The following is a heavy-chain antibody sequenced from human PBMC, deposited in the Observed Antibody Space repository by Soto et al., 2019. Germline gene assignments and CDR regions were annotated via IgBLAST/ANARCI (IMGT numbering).Heavy chain of an antibody. V-gene: IGHV4-31*11. Sequence: RLCRTCAGSGDSISSNGYYGSWIRQHPGKGLEWIGYIYYSGSTYYNPSLKSRVTISLDTSKKQFSLKLSSVTAADTAVYYCESDNRWSNQFYGMDVWGQGTKVTVYS. CDR2: IYYSGST. CDR1: GDSISSNGYY. J-gene: IGHJ6*02. CDR3: ESDNRWSNQFYGMDV. D-gene: IGHD2-15*01.